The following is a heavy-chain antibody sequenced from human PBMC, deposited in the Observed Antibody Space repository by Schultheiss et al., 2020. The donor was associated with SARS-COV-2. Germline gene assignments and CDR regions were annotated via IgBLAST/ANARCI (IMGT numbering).Heavy chain of an antibody. J-gene: IGHJ4*02. CDR2: IWYDGSNK. V-gene: IGHV3-33*06. D-gene: IGHD3-22*01. CDR1: GFTFSSYG. CDR3: AKEGILDLTYYYDSSGYSDY. Sequence: GGSLRLSCAASGFTFSSYGMHWVRQAPGKGLEWVAVIWYDGSNKYYADSVKGRFTISRDNSKNTLYLQMNSLRAEDTAVYYCAKEGILDLTYYYDSSGYSDYWGQGTLVTVSS.